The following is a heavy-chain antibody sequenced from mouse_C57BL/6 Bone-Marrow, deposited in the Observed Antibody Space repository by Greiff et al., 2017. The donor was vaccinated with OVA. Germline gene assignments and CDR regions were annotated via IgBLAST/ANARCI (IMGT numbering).Heavy chain of an antibody. V-gene: IGHV1-64*01. CDR1: GYTFTSYW. CDR2: IHPNSGST. CDR3: ASPYYYGSSYGIAY. J-gene: IGHJ3*01. Sequence: QVQLQQPGAELVKPGASVKLSCKASGYTFTSYWMHWVKQRPGQGLEWIGMIHPNSGSTNYNEKFKSKATLTVDKSSSTAYRKLSSLTSEYYAVYYCASPYYYGSSYGIAYWGQGTLVTVSA. D-gene: IGHD1-1*01.